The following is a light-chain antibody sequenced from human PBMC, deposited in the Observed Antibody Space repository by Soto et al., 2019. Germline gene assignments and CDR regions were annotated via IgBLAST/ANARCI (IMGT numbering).Light chain of an antibody. J-gene: IGKJ5*01. CDR3: QKINSYPRIN. Sequence: IQLNPSQSSLSGAVVYMFPIIGLSSQGISSYLAWYQKKPGKAPKLLIYAASNLQSGVPYIFSGSGSGTDFTLTIRRLKPEDFANYYCQKINSYPRINCGKGKRLALK. CDR1: QGISSY. CDR2: AAS. V-gene: IGKV1-9*01.